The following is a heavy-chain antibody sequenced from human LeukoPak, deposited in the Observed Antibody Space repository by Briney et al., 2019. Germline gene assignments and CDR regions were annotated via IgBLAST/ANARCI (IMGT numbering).Heavy chain of an antibody. J-gene: IGHJ3*02. D-gene: IGHD5-18*01. CDR3: ARQPANTAAFDI. CDR2: PRDKGEK. Sequence: SGALSLTFTESLGSINAYYWSWIRQPPGKGLEGIAYPRDKGEKKYNPSLQCRVAIPVDTANNQIYLSLNSVTAEDTALYYSARQPANTAAFDIWGVGTMATVSS. V-gene: IGHV4-59*08. CDR1: LGSINAYY.